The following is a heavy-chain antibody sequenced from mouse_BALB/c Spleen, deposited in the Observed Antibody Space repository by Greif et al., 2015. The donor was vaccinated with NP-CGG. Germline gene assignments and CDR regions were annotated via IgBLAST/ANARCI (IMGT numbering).Heavy chain of an antibody. D-gene: IGHD4-1*01. CDR3: ARQELGYYFDY. CDR1: GFTFSSYY. Sequence: DVMLVESGGGLVKLGGSLKLSCAASGFTFSSYYMSWVRQTPEKRLELVAAINSNGGSTYYPDTVKGRFTISRDNAKNTLYLQMSSLKSEDTALYYCARQELGYYFDYWGQGTTLTVSS. J-gene: IGHJ2*01. V-gene: IGHV5-6-2*01. CDR2: INSNGGST.